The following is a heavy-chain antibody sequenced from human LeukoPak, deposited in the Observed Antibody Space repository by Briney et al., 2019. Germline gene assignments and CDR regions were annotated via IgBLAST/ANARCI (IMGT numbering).Heavy chain of an antibody. CDR1: GGSISSGGYY. CDR2: IYYSGST. CDR3: ARANIAVVPAANRKYYYYGMDV. Sequence: SETLSLTCTVSGGSISSGGYYWSWIRQHPGKGLEWIGYIYYSGSTYYNPSLKSRVTISVDTSKNQFSLKLSSVTAADTAVYYCARANIAVVPAANRKYYYYGMDVWGQGTTVTVSS. V-gene: IGHV4-31*03. D-gene: IGHD2-2*01. J-gene: IGHJ6*02.